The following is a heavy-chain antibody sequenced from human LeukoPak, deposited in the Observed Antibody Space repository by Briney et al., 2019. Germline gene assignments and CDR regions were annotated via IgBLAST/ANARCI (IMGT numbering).Heavy chain of an antibody. D-gene: IGHD3-22*01. CDR2: IYYNGNT. CDR1: GGPMTNYY. V-gene: IGHV4-59*08. Sequence: SETLSLTCTVSGGPMTNYYWSWIRQPPGKGLEWVGYIYYNGNTNSNPSLKSRVAISVDTSKSQFYLRLTSVTAADTAVYYCARSISSAFWFDPWGQGTLVTVSS. J-gene: IGHJ5*02. CDR3: ARSISSAFWFDP.